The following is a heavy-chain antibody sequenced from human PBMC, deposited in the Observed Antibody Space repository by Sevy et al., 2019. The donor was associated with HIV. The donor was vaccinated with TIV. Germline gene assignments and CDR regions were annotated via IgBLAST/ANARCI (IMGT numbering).Heavy chain of an antibody. CDR2: ISRTPATT. V-gene: IGHV3-48*02. D-gene: IGHD3-22*01. CDR3: AREAYYYDSREANWFDP. Sequence: GGSLRLSCKTSGFTFSTYAMHWVRQPPGKGLEWVASISRTPATTYYADSVRDRFTISRDNAKNSLYLEMNSLRDEDTAVYYCAREAYYYDSREANWFDPWGQGTLVTVSS. CDR1: GFTFSTYA. J-gene: IGHJ5*02.